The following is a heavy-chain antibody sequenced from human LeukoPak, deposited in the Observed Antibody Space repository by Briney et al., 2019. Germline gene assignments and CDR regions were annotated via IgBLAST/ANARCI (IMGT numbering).Heavy chain of an antibody. V-gene: IGHV3-23*01. D-gene: IGHD3-22*01. Sequence: GGSLRLSCAASGFTFSRSAMTWVRQGPGTGLEFVASIIYSGGATYFADSVKGRFTISRDNSKNTLYLQMNSLRAEDTALYYCAKDGLYYDGSEHVYYFDSWGQGTLVTVSS. CDR3: AKDGLYYDGSEHVYYFDS. J-gene: IGHJ4*02. CDR1: GFTFSRSA. CDR2: IIYSGGAT.